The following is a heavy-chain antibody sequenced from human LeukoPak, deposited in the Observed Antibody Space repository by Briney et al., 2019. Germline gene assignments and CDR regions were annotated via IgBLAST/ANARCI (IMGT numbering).Heavy chain of an antibody. CDR3: SKYTPYDGLDF. Sequence: PGGSLRLSCAGSGFTFSQDWMSWVRQAPGKGLEWLGLIKNKIDGGTTDYAVTVKGRFTISRDDSKNTLYLQMNSLKTGDTAVYYCSKYTPYDGLDFWGQGTLVTVSS. D-gene: IGHD3-3*01. CDR1: GFTFSQDW. CDR2: IKNKIDGGTT. V-gene: IGHV3-15*01. J-gene: IGHJ4*02.